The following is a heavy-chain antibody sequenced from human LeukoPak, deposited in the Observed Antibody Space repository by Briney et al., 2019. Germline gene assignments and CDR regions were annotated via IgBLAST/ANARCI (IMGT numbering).Heavy chain of an antibody. V-gene: IGHV2-5*02. CDR1: GFSLSTSGVA. Sequence: SGPTLVNPTQTLTLTCTFSGFSLSTSGVAVGWIRQPPGKALEWLALIYWDGDKRYNSSLKSRLTVTKDTSKNQVVLTMTSMDPVDTATYYCAHSKTGLLILYYFDYWGQRTLVTVSS. CDR3: AHSKTGLLILYYFDY. D-gene: IGHD2-15*01. CDR2: IYWDGDK. J-gene: IGHJ4*02.